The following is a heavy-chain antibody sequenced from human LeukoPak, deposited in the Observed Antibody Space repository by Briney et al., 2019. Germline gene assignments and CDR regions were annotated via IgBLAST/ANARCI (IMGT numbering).Heavy chain of an antibody. Sequence: SVKVSCKASGGTFISYAISWVRQAPGQGLEWMGGIIPIFGTANYAQKFQGRVTITADESTSTAYMELSSLRSEDTAVYYCASVDTAMAYYYYGMDVWGQGTAVTVSS. V-gene: IGHV1-69*13. CDR3: ASVDTAMAYYYYGMDV. CDR1: GGTFISYA. CDR2: IIPIFGTA. J-gene: IGHJ6*02. D-gene: IGHD5-18*01.